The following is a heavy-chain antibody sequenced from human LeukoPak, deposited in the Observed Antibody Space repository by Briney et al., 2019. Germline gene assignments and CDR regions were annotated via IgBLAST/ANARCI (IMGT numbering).Heavy chain of an antibody. J-gene: IGHJ2*01. Sequence: PSETLSLTCTVSGGSISSSSYYWGWIRQPPGKGLEWIGSIYYSGSTYYNPSLESRVTILVDKSKNHFSLKLNSVTAADTAVYYCARWSGVVGTARGWYFDLWGRGTLVTVSS. V-gene: IGHV4-39*07. D-gene: IGHD1-26*01. CDR3: ARWSGVVGTARGWYFDL. CDR2: IYYSGST. CDR1: GGSISSSSYY.